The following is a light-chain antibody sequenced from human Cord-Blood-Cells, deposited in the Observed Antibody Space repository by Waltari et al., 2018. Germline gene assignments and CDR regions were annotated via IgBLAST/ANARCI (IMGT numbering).Light chain of an antibody. CDR1: SSDVGSYTL. V-gene: IGLV2-23*02. CDR2: EVS. Sequence: QSALTQPASVSGSPGQSITISCTGTSSDVGSYTLVSWYQQHPGKAPKLMIYEVSKRPSGGSNRFSGSKSGNTASLTISGLQAEDEADYYCCSYAGSSTYVFGTGTKVTVL. J-gene: IGLJ1*01. CDR3: CSYAGSSTYV.